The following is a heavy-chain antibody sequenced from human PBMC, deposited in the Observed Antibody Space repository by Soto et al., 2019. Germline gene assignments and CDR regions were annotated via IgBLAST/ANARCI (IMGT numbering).Heavy chain of an antibody. V-gene: IGHV1-18*01. CDR1: GYTFTNYG. Sequence: QVQVVQSGDEVKKPGASVKVSCKASGYTFTNYGFSWVRQAPGQVREWMGWISVYNGNTKYAEKFQGKVTMTTDTSTSTAHMELRSLRSDDTAVYYCAREGQAPYYYYGMDVWGQGTAVTVSS. CDR3: AREGQAPYYYYGMDV. J-gene: IGHJ6*02. CDR2: ISVYNGNT.